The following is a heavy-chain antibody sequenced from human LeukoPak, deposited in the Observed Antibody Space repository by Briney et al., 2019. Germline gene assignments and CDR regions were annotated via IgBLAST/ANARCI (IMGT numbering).Heavy chain of an antibody. CDR1: GGSISSYY. J-gene: IGHJ6*03. CDR2: IYTSGST. D-gene: IGHD2-2*01. Sequence: PSETLSLTCTVSGGSISSYYWSWIRQPAGKGLEWIGRIYTSGSTNYNPSLKSRVTMSVDTSKNQFSLKLSSVTAADTAVYYCARVHCGSTTCFYIDVWGKGTTVTVSS. V-gene: IGHV4-4*07. CDR3: ARVHCGSTTCFYIDV.